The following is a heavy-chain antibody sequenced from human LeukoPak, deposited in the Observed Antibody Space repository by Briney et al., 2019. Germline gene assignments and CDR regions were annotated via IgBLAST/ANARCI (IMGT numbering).Heavy chain of an antibody. Sequence: ASVKVSCKVSGYTLTELSMHWVRQAPGKGLEWMGGFDPEDGETIYAQKFQGRVTMTEDTSTDTAYMELSSLRSEDTAVYYCATEKLEPKHNNWFDPWGQGTLVTVSS. CDR3: ATEKLEPKHNNWFDP. D-gene: IGHD1-1*01. V-gene: IGHV1-24*01. CDR2: FDPEDGET. CDR1: GYTLTELS. J-gene: IGHJ5*02.